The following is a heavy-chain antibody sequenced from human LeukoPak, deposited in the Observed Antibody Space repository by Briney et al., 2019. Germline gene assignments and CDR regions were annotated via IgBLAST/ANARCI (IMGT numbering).Heavy chain of an antibody. J-gene: IGHJ4*02. Sequence: PGGSLRLSCSASGXTVSNNYMSWVRQAPGKGLEWVSVIYSGGTTYYTDSVKGRFTISRDKFKNTLYLQMNSLRAEDTAVYYCARDGCSTTSCYADWGQGTLVTVSS. CDR1: GXTVSNNY. CDR3: ARDGCSTTSCYAD. D-gene: IGHD2-2*01. CDR2: IYSGGTT. V-gene: IGHV3-53*01.